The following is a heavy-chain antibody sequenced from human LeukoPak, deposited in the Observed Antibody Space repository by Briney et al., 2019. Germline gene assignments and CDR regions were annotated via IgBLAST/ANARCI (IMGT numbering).Heavy chain of an antibody. Sequence: GGSLRLSRAASGFTFSSYSMNWVRQAPGEGLEWVSSISSSSSYIYYADSVKGRFTISRDNAKNSLYLQMNSLRAEDTAVYYCARADWDTAMIDYWGQGTLVTVSS. CDR2: ISSSSSYI. D-gene: IGHD5-18*01. CDR1: GFTFSSYS. J-gene: IGHJ4*02. V-gene: IGHV3-21*01. CDR3: ARADWDTAMIDY.